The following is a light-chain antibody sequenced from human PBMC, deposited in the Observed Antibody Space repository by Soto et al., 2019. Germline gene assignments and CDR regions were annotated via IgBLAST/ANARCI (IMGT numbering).Light chain of an antibody. V-gene: IGLV2-8*01. CDR3: SSYAGSNKRV. CDR1: SSDVGGYNY. J-gene: IGLJ1*01. CDR2: EVS. Sequence: QSVLTQPRSASGSPGQSVTISCTGTSSDVGGYNYVSWYQQHPGKAPKLMIYEVSKRPSGVPDRFSGSKSGNTASLTVSGLQAEDEADYYCSSYAGSNKRVFGTGTKVTVL.